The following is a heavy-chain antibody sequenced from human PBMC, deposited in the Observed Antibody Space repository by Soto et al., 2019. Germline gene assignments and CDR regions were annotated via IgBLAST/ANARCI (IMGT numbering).Heavy chain of an antibody. D-gene: IGHD6-13*01. J-gene: IGHJ4*02. Sequence: GSLRLSCAASGFTFSSYAMRWVRQAPGKGLEWVSAISGSGDSTYYTDSVKGRFTISRDNSKNTLYLQMNSLRAEDTAVYYCARRGPGTYFDYWGQGTLVTVPP. V-gene: IGHV3-23*01. CDR1: GFTFSSYA. CDR2: ISGSGDST. CDR3: ARRGPGTYFDY.